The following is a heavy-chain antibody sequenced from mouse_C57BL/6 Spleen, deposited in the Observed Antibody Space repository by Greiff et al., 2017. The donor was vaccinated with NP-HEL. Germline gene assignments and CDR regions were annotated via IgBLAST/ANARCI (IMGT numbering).Heavy chain of an antibody. D-gene: IGHD3-2*02. CDR3: ARAGQLRRAMDY. Sequence: QVQLQQPGAELVRPGSSVKLSCKASGYTFTSYWMDWVKQRPGQGLEWIGNIYPSDSETHYNQKFKDKATLTVDKSSSTAYMQLSSLTSEDSAVYYCARAGQLRRAMDYWGQGTSVTVSS. CDR1: GYTFTSYW. CDR2: IYPSDSET. J-gene: IGHJ4*01. V-gene: IGHV1-61*01.